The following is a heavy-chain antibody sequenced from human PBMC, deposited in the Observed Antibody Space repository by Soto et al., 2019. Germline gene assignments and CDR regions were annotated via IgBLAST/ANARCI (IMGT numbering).Heavy chain of an antibody. J-gene: IGHJ6*02. CDR3: ARDKVEVAAAGNNYYYYYGMDV. D-gene: IGHD6-13*01. CDR1: GGSISSGGYY. CDR2: IYYSGST. Sequence: SETLSLTCTVSGGSISSGGYYWSWIRQHPGKGLEWIGYIYYSGSTYYNPSLKSRVTISVDTSKNQFSLKLSSVTAADTAVYYCARDKVEVAAAGNNYYYYYGMDVWGQGTTVTVSS. V-gene: IGHV4-31*03.